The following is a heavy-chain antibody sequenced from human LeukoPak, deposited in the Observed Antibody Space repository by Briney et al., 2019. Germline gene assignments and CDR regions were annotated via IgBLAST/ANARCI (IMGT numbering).Heavy chain of an antibody. CDR2: INANNGNT. CDR3: ASDRVATVGYYFDY. V-gene: IGHV1-18*01. Sequence: ASVKVSCKASGYTFTSYGISWVRQAPGQGLEWMGWINANNGNTNYAQKLQGRVTMTTDTSTSTAYMELRSLRSDGTAVYYCASDRVATVGYYFDYWGQGTLVTVSS. D-gene: IGHD4-23*01. J-gene: IGHJ4*02. CDR1: GYTFTSYG.